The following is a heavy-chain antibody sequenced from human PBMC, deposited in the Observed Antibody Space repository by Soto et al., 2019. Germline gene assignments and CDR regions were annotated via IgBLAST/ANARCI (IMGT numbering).Heavy chain of an antibody. J-gene: IGHJ4*02. Sequence: QVQLQQWGAGLLKPSETLSLTCAVYGGSFSGYYWTWIRQPPGTGLEWIGEINHSGSTNYNPSLKSRDTISVDTSKNQFPLNLTSVTAPDTSVYYCARHKITGLFDYWGQGTLVTVSS. CDR3: ARHKITGLFDY. CDR1: GGSFSGYY. D-gene: IGHD2-8*02. CDR2: INHSGST. V-gene: IGHV4-34*01.